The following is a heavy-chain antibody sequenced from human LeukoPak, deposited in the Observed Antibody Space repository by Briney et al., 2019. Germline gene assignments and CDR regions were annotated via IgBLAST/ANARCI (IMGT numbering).Heavy chain of an antibody. Sequence: PGGSLRLSCAASGFTFNLYWMHWVRQAPGKGLEWVSYISSSGSTGGSTIYYADSVKGRFTISRDNSKNTLYLQMNSLRAEDTAVYYCARAGFDYWGQGTLVTVSS. J-gene: IGHJ4*02. CDR2: ISSSGSTGGSTI. CDR1: GFTFNLYW. V-gene: IGHV3-48*04. CDR3: ARAGFDY.